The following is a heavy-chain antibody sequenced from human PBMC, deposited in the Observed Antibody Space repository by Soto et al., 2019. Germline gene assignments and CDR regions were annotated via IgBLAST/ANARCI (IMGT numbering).Heavy chain of an antibody. V-gene: IGHV1-69*13. CDR2: IIPIFGTA. CDR1: GGTFSSYA. CDR3: ARVLPHDAFDI. D-gene: IGHD2-15*01. Sequence: ASVKVSCKASGGTFSSYAISWVPQAPGQGLEWRGGIIPIFGTANYAQKFQGRVTITADESTSTAYMELSSLRSEDTAVYYCARVLPHDAFDIWGQGTMVTVPS. J-gene: IGHJ3*02.